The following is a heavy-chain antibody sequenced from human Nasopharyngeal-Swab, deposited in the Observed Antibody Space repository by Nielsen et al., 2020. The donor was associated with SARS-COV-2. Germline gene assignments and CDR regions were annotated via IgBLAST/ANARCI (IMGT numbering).Heavy chain of an antibody. D-gene: IGHD1-20*01. CDR1: GFTFSDYY. V-gene: IGHV3-11*04. CDR3: ASTYNYYGDYYYGMDV. Sequence: GESLKISCAASGFTFSDYYMSWIRQAPGKGPEWVSYISSSGSTIYYADSVKGRFTISRDNAKNSLYLQMNSLRAEDTAVYYCASTYNYYGDYYYGMDVWGQGTTVTVSS. J-gene: IGHJ6*02. CDR2: ISSSGSTI.